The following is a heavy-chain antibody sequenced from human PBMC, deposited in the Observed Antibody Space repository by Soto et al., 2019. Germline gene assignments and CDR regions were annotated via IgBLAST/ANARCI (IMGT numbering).Heavy chain of an antibody. Sequence: SQTLSLTCAISGDSISSNSAAWNWIRQPPSRGFEWLGRTYYRSRWYHDYAVSVKSRIIISPDTSKNQVSLQLNSVTPDDTAVYYCASYRYDYWGQGTVVTVSS. CDR2: TYYRSRWYH. CDR1: GDSISSNSAA. CDR3: ASYRYDY. V-gene: IGHV6-1*01. D-gene: IGHD4-4*01. J-gene: IGHJ4*02.